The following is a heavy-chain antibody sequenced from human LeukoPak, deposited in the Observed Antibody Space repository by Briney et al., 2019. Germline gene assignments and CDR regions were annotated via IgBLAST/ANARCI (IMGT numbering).Heavy chain of an antibody. CDR1: GYTFTSYA. CDR3: ARGYSSSLYYFDY. J-gene: IGHJ4*02. Sequence: ASVQVSCKASGYTFTSYAMHWVRQAPGQRLEWMGWINAGNGNTKYSQKFQGRVTITRDTSASTAYMELSSLRSEDTAVYYCARGYSSSLYYFDYWGQGTLVTVSS. CDR2: INAGNGNT. V-gene: IGHV1-3*01. D-gene: IGHD6-13*01.